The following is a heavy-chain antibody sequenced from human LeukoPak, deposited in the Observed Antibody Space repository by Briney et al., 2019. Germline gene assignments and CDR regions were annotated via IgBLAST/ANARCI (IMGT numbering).Heavy chain of an antibody. J-gene: IGHJ4*02. CDR1: GDSVSSNSAA. Sequence: SQTLSLTCAISGDSVSSNSAAWNWIRQSPSRGLEWLGRTYYRSKWSNDYAVSVKSRVIINTDTSKNQFSLQLNSVTPEDTAVYYCARGGDILTGYYLGFDYWGQGTLVTVSS. V-gene: IGHV6-1*01. CDR3: ARGGDILTGYYLGFDY. CDR2: TYYRSKWSN. D-gene: IGHD3-9*01.